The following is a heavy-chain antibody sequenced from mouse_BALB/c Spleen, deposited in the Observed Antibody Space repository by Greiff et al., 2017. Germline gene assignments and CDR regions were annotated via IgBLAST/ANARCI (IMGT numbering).Heavy chain of an antibody. V-gene: IGHV1S135*01. CDR1: GYAFTSYN. CDR2: IDPYNGGT. J-gene: IGHJ3*01. CDR3: ALDSSGWNWFAY. D-gene: IGHD3-2*01. Sequence: VQLKQSGPELVKPGASVKVSCKASGYAFTSYNMYWVKQSHGKSLEWIGYIDPYNGGTSYNQKFKGKATLTVDKSSSTAYMHLNSLTSEDSAVYYCALDSSGWNWFAYWGQGTLVTVSA.